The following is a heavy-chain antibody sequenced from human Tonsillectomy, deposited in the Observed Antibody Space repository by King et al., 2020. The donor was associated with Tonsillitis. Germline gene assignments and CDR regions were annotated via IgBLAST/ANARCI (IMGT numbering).Heavy chain of an antibody. CDR1: GFTFSSFG. V-gene: IGHV3-30*18. J-gene: IGHJ4*02. CDR2: ISYVGNNK. D-gene: IGHD3-10*01. Sequence: VQLVESGGGVVQPGMSLRLSCAASGFTFSSFGMHWVRQAPGKGLEWVAVISYVGNNKHYADSVKGRFTIARDNSKNTLYLQLNSLRAEDTAVYYCAKEVYYGSGSYYKTLFDYWGQGTLVTVSS. CDR3: AKEVYYGSGSYYKTLFDY.